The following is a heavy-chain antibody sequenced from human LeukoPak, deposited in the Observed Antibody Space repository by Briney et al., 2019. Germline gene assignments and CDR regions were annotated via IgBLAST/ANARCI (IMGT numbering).Heavy chain of an antibody. D-gene: IGHD3-9*01. J-gene: IGHJ4*02. CDR2: ISRSRTYI. CDR1: GFTFSSYS. V-gene: IGHV3-21*01. CDR3: ARLYDILTGAFDY. Sequence: RPGGSLRLSCAASGFTFSSYSMNWVRQAPGKGLEWVSSISRSRTYIHYVDSVKGRFTISRDNAKNSLYLQMSSLRAEDTAIYYCARLYDILTGAFDYWGQGTLVTVSS.